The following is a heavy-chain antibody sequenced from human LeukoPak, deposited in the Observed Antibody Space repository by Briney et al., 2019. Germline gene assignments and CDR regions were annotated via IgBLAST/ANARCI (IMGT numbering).Heavy chain of an antibody. Sequence: SETLSLTCAVYGGSFSGYYWSWIRQPPGKGLEWIGEINHSGSTNYNPSLKSRVTISVDTSKNEFSLKLSSVTAADTAVYYCARAYHSSWYLNWFDPWGQGTLVTVSS. D-gene: IGHD6-13*01. V-gene: IGHV4-34*01. J-gene: IGHJ5*02. CDR1: GGSFSGYY. CDR2: INHSGST. CDR3: ARAYHSSWYLNWFDP.